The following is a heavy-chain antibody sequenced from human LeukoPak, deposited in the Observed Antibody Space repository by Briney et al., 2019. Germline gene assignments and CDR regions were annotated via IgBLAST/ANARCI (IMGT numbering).Heavy chain of an antibody. Sequence: GGSLRLSCAASGFTFSSYSMNWVRQAPGKGLEWVSSISSSSSYIYYADSVKGRFTISRVNAKNSLYLQMNSLRAEDTAVYYCARDDDWYGTDYWGQGTLVTVSS. CDR2: ISSSSSYI. V-gene: IGHV3-21*01. CDR1: GFTFSSYS. D-gene: IGHD3-9*01. J-gene: IGHJ4*02. CDR3: ARDDDWYGTDY.